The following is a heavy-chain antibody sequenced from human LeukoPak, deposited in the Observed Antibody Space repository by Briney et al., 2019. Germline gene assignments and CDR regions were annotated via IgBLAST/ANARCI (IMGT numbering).Heavy chain of an antibody. J-gene: IGHJ6*02. V-gene: IGHV3-30*18. CDR2: ISYDGSNT. CDR3: AKERSSSGYYAYGMDV. CDR1: GFTFSSYG. D-gene: IGHD3-22*01. Sequence: PGGSLRLSCAASGFTFSSYGMHWVRQAPGKGLEWVAVISYDGSNTYYADSVKGRFTISRDNSKNTLYLQMNSQRAEDTAVYYCAKERSSSGYYAYGMDVWGQGTTVTVSS.